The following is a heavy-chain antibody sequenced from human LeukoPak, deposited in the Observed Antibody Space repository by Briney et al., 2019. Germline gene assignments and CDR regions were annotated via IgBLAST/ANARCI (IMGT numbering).Heavy chain of an antibody. J-gene: IGHJ4*02. V-gene: IGHV3-23*01. CDR1: GFTFSSYA. CDR3: AKGNGGWYLAFDY. Sequence: GGSLRLSCAASGFTFSSYAMSWVRQAPGKGLEWVSGISGSGGSTYYADSVKGRFTISRDNSKNTLYLQMNSLRAEDTAVYYCAKGNGGWYLAFDYWGQGTLVTVSS. CDR2: ISGSGGST. D-gene: IGHD6-19*01.